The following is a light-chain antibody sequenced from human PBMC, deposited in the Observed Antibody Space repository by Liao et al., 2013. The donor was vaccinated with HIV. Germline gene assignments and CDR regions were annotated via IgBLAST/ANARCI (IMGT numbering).Light chain of an antibody. J-gene: IGLJ2*01. CDR2: KIT. V-gene: IGLV3-1*01. CDR1: KLGID. Sequence: SYELTQPPSVSVSPGQTARITCSGDKLGIDMFVGINRGQASPLYWSSIKITSGPXVSLTRFSGSNSGNTATLTISGTQDMDEADYFCQAWGSNTAVFGGGTKVTVL. CDR3: QAWGSNTAV.